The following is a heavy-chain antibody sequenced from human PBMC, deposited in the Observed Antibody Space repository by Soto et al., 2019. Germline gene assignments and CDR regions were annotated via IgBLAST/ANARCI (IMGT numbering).Heavy chain of an antibody. J-gene: IGHJ6*01. Sequence: QVQLLESGGGVVQPGRSLRLSCAASGFTFSRYAMHWVRQAPGKGLEWLAVISYDGSNKYYADSVKGRFTISRDNSKNPLYLQMNGLRAEDTAVYYCARDFGFLEWLLGGMDVW. CDR2: ISYDGSNK. CDR3: ARDFGFLEWLLGGMDV. D-gene: IGHD3-3*01. V-gene: IGHV3-30-3*01. CDR1: GFTFSRYA.